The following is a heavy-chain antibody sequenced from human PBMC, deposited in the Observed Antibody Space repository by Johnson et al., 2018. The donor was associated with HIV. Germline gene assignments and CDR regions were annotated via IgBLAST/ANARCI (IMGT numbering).Heavy chain of an antibody. CDR1: GFTVSSNY. V-gene: IGHV3-66*04. Sequence: VQLVESGGGLVQPGGSLRLSCAASGFTVSSNYMSWVRQAPGKGLEWVSVIYSGSSTYYADSVKGRFTISRDNSKNTVWLQMNSLRGEDTAVYYCTKPSTGTYYGFHIWGQGTMVTVSS. CDR2: IYSGSST. J-gene: IGHJ3*02. CDR3: TKPSTGTYYGFHI.